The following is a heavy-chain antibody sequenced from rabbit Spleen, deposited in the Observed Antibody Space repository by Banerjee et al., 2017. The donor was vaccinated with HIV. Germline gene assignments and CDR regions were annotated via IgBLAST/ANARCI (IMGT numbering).Heavy chain of an antibody. D-gene: IGHD8-1*01. J-gene: IGHJ4*01. CDR3: GYGGGTYASRL. V-gene: IGHV1S45*01. CDR1: GFSFSSSVY. CDR2: IAGSSSGST. Sequence: QEQLEESGGDLVKPGASLTLTCTASGFSFSSSVYMCWVRQAPGKGLEWISCIAGSSSGSTYYACWANGRFPISKTSSTTVTLEMTGLTAADTATYFCGYGGGTYASRLWGPGTLVTVS.